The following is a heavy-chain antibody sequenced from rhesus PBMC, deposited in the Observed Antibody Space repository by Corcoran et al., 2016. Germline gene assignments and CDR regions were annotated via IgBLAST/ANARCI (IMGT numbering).Heavy chain of an antibody. CDR2: IFGSIGST. CDR1: GGSISGGYG. V-gene: IGHV4S7*01. Sequence: QLQLQESGPGLVKPSETLSLTCAVSGGSISGGYGLSWIRQPPGKGLEWIGHIFGSIGSTYYNPSLKSRVTISTDTSKDQFSLKLSSVTAANTAVYYCARGGRQLEIVFDYWGQGVLVTVSS. D-gene: IGHD6-25*01. J-gene: IGHJ4*01. CDR3: ARGGRQLEIVFDY.